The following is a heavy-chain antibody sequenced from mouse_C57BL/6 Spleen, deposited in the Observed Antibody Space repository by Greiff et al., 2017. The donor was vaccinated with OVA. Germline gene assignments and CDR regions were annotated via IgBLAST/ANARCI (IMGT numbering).Heavy chain of an antibody. V-gene: IGHV3-6*01. J-gene: IGHJ3*01. CDR1: GYSITSGYY. Sequence: EVQLQQSGPGLVKPSQSLSLTCSVTGYSITSGYYWNWIRQFPGNKLEWMGYISYDGSNNYNPSLKNRISITRDTSKNQFFLKLNSVTTEDTATYYCARDEDYGSRFAYWGQGTLVTVSA. CDR2: ISYDGSN. D-gene: IGHD1-1*01. CDR3: ARDEDYGSRFAY.